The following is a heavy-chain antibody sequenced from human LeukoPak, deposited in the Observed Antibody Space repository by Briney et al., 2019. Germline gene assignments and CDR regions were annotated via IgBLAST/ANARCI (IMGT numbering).Heavy chain of an antibody. CDR2: IYYSGST. D-gene: IGHD1-26*01. V-gene: IGHV4-39*01. J-gene: IGHJ5*02. Sequence: SGTLSLTCTVSGGSISSSGYYWGWIRQPPGKGLEWIASIYYSGSTYYNPSLKSRVTISVDTSKNQLSLKLSSLTAADTAVYYCARHEYGGSYYGLSWFDPWGQGTLVTVSS. CDR3: ARHEYGGSYYGLSWFDP. CDR1: GGSISSSGYY.